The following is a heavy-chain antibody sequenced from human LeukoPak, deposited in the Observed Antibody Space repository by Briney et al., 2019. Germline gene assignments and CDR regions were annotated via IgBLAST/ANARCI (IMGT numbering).Heavy chain of an antibody. CDR1: GYTLTELS. J-gene: IGHJ6*03. Sequence: GASVKVSCKVSGYTLTELSMHWVRQAPGKGLEWMGWISAYNGNTNYAQKLQGRVTMTTDTSTSTAYMELRSLRSDDTAVYYCARVRVGDCSGGSCYIRLYYYYMDVWGKGTTVTISS. CDR2: ISAYNGNT. V-gene: IGHV1-18*01. CDR3: ARVRVGDCSGGSCYIRLYYYYMDV. D-gene: IGHD2-15*01.